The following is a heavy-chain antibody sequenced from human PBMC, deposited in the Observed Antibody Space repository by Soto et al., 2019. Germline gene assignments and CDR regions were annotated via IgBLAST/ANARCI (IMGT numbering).Heavy chain of an antibody. CDR2: ISSSGSTI. CDR1: GFTFSSYE. V-gene: IGHV3-48*03. CDR3: ARGRTYDYVWGTYYYFDY. J-gene: IGHJ4*02. Sequence: ESGGGLVQPGGSLRLSCAASGFTFSSYEMNWVRQAPGKGLEWVSYISSSGSTIYYADSVKGRFTISRDNAKNSLYLQMNSLRAEDTAVYYCARGRTYDYVWGTYYYFDYWGQGTLVTVSS. D-gene: IGHD3-16*01.